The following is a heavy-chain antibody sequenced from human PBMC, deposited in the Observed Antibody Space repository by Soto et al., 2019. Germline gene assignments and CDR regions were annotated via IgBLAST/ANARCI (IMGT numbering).Heavy chain of an antibody. J-gene: IGHJ4*02. Sequence: QVQLQESGPGLVNTSETLSLTCSVSGGSINSAAYYWSWVRKRPGRGLEWIGYIFHTGSRYYTASLKTRLTISVETTKNQFSLKLDSVSAADTAVYYCARVRGYDHTSGYPEGFYFDNWGQGTRVAVSS. CDR3: ARVRGYDHTSGYPEGFYFDN. D-gene: IGHD3-22*01. CDR2: IFHTGSR. V-gene: IGHV4-31*03. CDR1: GGSINSAAYY.